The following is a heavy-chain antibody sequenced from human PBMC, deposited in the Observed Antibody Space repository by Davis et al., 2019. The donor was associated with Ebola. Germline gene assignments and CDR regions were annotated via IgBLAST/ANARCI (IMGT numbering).Heavy chain of an antibody. CDR3: EGYNWSHVYWYFDL. Sequence: MPSETLSLTCAVSGGSIHSYYWSWIRQPPGKGQEWIGNIYSSGGTNYNASLKSRVTISVDSSKKQFSFKLSSVTAADTAVDYCEGYNWSHVYWYFDLWGRGTLVSVSS. D-gene: IGHD1-20*01. CDR1: GGSIHSYY. J-gene: IGHJ2*01. CDR2: IYSSGGT. V-gene: IGHV4-59*08.